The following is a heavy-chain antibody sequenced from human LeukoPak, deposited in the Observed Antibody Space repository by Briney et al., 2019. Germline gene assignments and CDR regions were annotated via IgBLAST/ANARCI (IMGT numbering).Heavy chain of an antibody. V-gene: IGHV1-2*02. CDR2: INPNSGGT. CDR3: ARSMIVVDYYFDY. CDR1: GYTFTGYY. D-gene: IGHD3-22*01. Sequence: ASVKVSCKASGYTFTGYYMHWVRQAPGQGLEWMGWINPNSGGTNYAQKFQGRVTMTRDTSISTAYMELSRLRSDDTAVYYCARSMIVVDYYFDYWGQGTLVTVSS. J-gene: IGHJ4*02.